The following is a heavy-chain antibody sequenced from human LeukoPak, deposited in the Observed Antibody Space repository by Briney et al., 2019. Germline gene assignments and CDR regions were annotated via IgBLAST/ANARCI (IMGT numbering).Heavy chain of an antibody. D-gene: IGHD6-6*01. CDR1: GGSFSGYY. Sequence: SETLSLTCAVYGGSFSGYYWSWLRQSPGEGLEWIGEINHSRSTNHNPSLKSRVTISIDTSKNQVSLKLTSVTAADTAVYYCARGRLMEQYSSSSDGYFDYWGQGTLVTVSS. J-gene: IGHJ4*02. CDR2: INHSRST. V-gene: IGHV4-34*01. CDR3: ARGRLMEQYSSSSDGYFDY.